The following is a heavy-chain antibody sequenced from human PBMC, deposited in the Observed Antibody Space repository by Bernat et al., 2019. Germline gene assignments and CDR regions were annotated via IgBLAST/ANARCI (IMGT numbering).Heavy chain of an antibody. D-gene: IGHD1-26*01. CDR2: NYYSGST. CDR1: GGSISSTTYY. CDR3: ARHDGSYYVNWFDP. V-gene: IGHV4-39*01. Sequence: QLQLQESGPGLVKPSETLSLTCTVSGGSISSTTYYWGWIRQPPGKGLEWIGSNYYSGSTYYNPSLKSRVTIVVKTSNNQFSLKLSSVTAADTAVYYCARHDGSYYVNWFDPWGQGTLVTVSS. J-gene: IGHJ5*02.